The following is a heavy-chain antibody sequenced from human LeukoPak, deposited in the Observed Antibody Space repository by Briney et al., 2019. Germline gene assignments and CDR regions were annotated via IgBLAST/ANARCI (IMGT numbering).Heavy chain of an antibody. J-gene: IGHJ4*02. Sequence: GGSLRLSCAASGFTFSSYGMHWVRQAPGKGLEWVAFIRYDGSNKYYADSVKGRFTISRDNSKNTLYLHVNSLRPEDTAVYYCARDLSKGSGRHAVDYFDYWGQGTLVTVSS. CDR1: GFTFSSYG. D-gene: IGHD3-10*01. CDR2: IRYDGSNK. V-gene: IGHV3-30*02. CDR3: ARDLSKGSGRHAVDYFDY.